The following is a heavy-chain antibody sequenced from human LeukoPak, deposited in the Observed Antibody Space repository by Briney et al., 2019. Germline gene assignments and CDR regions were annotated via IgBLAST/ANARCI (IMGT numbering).Heavy chain of an antibody. Sequence: SETLSLTCTVSGDSISSGDYYWSWIRQPAGKGLEWIGRIYTSGSTNYNPSLKSRVTISVDTSKNQFSLKLSSVTAADTAVYYCARVVPADYYYYYYYMDVWGEGTTVTISS. D-gene: IGHD2-2*01. CDR3: ARVVPADYYYYYYYMDV. CDR2: IYTSGST. V-gene: IGHV4-61*02. J-gene: IGHJ6*03. CDR1: GDSISSGDYY.